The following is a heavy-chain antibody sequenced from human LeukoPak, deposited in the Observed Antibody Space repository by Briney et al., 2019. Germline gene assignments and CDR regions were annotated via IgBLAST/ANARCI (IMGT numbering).Heavy chain of an antibody. CDR2: IYTSGST. D-gene: IGHD2-15*01. V-gene: IGHV4-4*07. Sequence: SETLPLTCTVSGGSISSYYWSWIRQPAGKGLEWIGRIYTSGSTNYNPSLKSRVTMSVDTSKNQFSLKLSSVTAADTAVYYCARGGGSWQNYYFDYWGQGTLVTVSS. CDR3: ARGGGSWQNYYFDY. J-gene: IGHJ4*02. CDR1: GGSISSYY.